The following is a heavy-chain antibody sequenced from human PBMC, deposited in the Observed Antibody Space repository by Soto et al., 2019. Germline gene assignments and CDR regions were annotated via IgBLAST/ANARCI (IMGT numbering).Heavy chain of an antibody. J-gene: IGHJ6*02. CDR2: IYTSGST. Sequence: SETLSLTCTVSGGSISSYYWSWIRQPAGKGLEWIGRIYTSGSTNYNPSLKSRVTMSVDTSKDQFSLKLSSVTAADTAVYYCARDLKAVGARGYYYYGMDVWGQGTTVTVSS. D-gene: IGHD1-26*01. V-gene: IGHV4-4*07. CDR3: ARDLKAVGARGYYYYGMDV. CDR1: GGSISSYY.